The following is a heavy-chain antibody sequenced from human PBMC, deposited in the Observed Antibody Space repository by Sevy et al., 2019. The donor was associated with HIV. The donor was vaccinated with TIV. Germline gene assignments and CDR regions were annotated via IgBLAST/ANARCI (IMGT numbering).Heavy chain of an antibody. V-gene: IGHV3-23*01. D-gene: IGHD6-19*01. CDR1: GFTFSSYA. J-gene: IGHJ4*02. CDR3: AKDSILVAGHFDY. Sequence: GWSLRLSCAASGFTFSSYAMSWDRQAPGKGLEWVSSFTGSGTNTFYADSVKGRFTISRDNSKNTLYLQMNSLRAEDTAVYYCAKDSILVAGHFDYWGQGTLVTVSS. CDR2: FTGSGTNT.